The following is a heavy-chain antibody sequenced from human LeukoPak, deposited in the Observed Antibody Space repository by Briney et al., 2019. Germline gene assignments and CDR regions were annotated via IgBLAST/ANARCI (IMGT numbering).Heavy chain of an antibody. CDR1: GFTFSNAW. Sequence: GGSLRLSCAASGFTFSNAWMSWVRQAPGKGLEWVGRIKSKADGGTTDYAAPVKGRFTLSRDDLKNTLYLQMNSLKTEDTAVYYCTTDGDDYGDTLDSWGQGTLVTVSS. CDR2: IKSKADGGTT. V-gene: IGHV3-15*01. CDR3: TTDGDDYGDTLDS. J-gene: IGHJ4*02. D-gene: IGHD4-17*01.